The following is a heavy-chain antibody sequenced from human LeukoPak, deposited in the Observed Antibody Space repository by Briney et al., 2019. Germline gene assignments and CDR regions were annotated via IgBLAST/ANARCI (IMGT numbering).Heavy chain of an antibody. CDR1: GVSFSGYY. D-gene: IGHD6-19*01. CDR3: ARIRIGIAVAGRGGFDY. Sequence: SETLSLTCAVCGVSFSGYYWSWIRQPPGKGLEWIGEINHSGSTNYNPSLKSRVTISVDTSKNQFSLKLSSVTAADTAVYYCARIRIGIAVAGRGGFDYWGQGTLVTVSS. J-gene: IGHJ4*02. V-gene: IGHV4-34*01. CDR2: INHSGST.